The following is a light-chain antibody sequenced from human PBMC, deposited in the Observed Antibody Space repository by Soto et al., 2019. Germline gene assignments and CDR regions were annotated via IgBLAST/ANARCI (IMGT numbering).Light chain of an antibody. J-gene: IGKJ1*01. V-gene: IGKV1-5*01. Sequence: DIQMTQSPSTLSASVGDRVTITCRASQGISGWLAWYQQKAGKAPRLLIFDASSLMSGVPSRFSGSGYGTVFTLPINRRQPDDSATYYCQQYDSFSVWTFGQGTKVEIK. CDR2: DAS. CDR3: QQYDSFSVWT. CDR1: QGISGW.